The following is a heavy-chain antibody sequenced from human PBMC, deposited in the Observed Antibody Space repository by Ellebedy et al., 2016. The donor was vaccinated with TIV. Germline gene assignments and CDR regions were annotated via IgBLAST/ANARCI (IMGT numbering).Heavy chain of an antibody. CDR2: IIPIFGTA. J-gene: IGHJ6*03. CDR1: GGTFSSYA. Sequence: SVKVSXXASGGTFSSYAISWVRQAPGQGLEWMGGIIPIFGTANYAQKFQGRVTITADESTSTAYMELSSLRSEDTAVYYCARVQKSELLNYYYYMDVWGKGTTVTVSS. D-gene: IGHD2-15*01. V-gene: IGHV1-69*13. CDR3: ARVQKSELLNYYYYMDV.